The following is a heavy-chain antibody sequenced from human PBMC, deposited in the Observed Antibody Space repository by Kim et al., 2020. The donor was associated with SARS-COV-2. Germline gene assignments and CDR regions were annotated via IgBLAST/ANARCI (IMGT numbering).Heavy chain of an antibody. Sequence: SETLSLTCTVSGGSISSYYWSWIRQPPGKGLEWIGYIYYSGSTNYNPSLKSRVTISVDTSKNQFSLKLSSVTAADTAVYYCARGTRGWFVDFDYWGQGTLVTVSS. V-gene: IGHV4-59*13. J-gene: IGHJ4*02. D-gene: IGHD6-19*01. CDR1: GGSISSYY. CDR3: ARGTRGWFVDFDY. CDR2: IYYSGST.